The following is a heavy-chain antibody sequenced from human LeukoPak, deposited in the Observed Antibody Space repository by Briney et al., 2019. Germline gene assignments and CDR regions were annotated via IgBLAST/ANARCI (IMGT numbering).Heavy chain of an antibody. D-gene: IGHD3-22*01. CDR3: ARKSGSSGYPFDY. Sequence: GGSLRLSCAASAFAFSTYSMNWIRQAPGKGLDWVSYITSSSSAIYYADSVKRRFTISRDNAKNSLYLQMNSLRAEDTAVYYCARKSGSSGYPFDYWGQGTVVTVSS. J-gene: IGHJ4*02. V-gene: IGHV3-48*01. CDR1: AFAFSTYS. CDR2: ITSSSSAI.